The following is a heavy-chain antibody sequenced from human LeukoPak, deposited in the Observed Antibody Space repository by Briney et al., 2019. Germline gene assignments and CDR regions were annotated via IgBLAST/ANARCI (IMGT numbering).Heavy chain of an antibody. CDR3: ARDWKTNSFDY. Sequence: GESLKISCAASEFPFTTYGMHWVRQAPGKGLEWVAFIYYDGSNIYYADYVKGRFTISRDISKNTLYLQMDSLRAEDTAIYYCARDWKTNSFDYWGQGTLVTVSS. CDR1: EFPFTTYG. J-gene: IGHJ4*02. D-gene: IGHD1-1*01. V-gene: IGHV3-33*01. CDR2: IYYDGSNI.